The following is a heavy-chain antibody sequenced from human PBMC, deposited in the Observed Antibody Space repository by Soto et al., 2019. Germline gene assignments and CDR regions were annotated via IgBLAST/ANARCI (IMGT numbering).Heavy chain of an antibody. Sequence: QVQLQQSGPGLVKPSQTLSLTCTVSGVTVSSGAYYWSWIRQHPGKGLEWIGNIYYNGSTYYSPPLQSRVAISLDTSKNQFSLRLSSVTAADTAVYYCARYRFSGSKWSKFDYWGQGTLVSVSS. J-gene: IGHJ4*02. V-gene: IGHV4-31*03. CDR3: ARYRFSGSKWSKFDY. CDR1: GVTVSSGAYY. D-gene: IGHD1-26*01. CDR2: IYYNGST.